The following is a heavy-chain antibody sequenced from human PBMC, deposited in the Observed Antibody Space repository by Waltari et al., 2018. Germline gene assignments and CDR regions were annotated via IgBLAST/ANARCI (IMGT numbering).Heavy chain of an antibody. D-gene: IGHD3-10*01. CDR1: GYTFTGYY. Sequence: QVQLVQSGAEVKKPGASVKVSCKASGYTFTGYYMHWVRQALGQGLEWMGRINPNSGGTNYEQKFQGRVTMTRDTSISTAYMELSRLRSEDTAVYYCATQARITMVRGVYWGQGTLVTVSS. J-gene: IGHJ4*02. V-gene: IGHV1-2*06. CDR3: ATQARITMVRGVY. CDR2: INPNSGGT.